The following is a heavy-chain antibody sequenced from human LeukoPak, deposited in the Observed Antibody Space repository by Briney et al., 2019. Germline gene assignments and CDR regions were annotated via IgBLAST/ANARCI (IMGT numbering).Heavy chain of an antibody. Sequence: GASAKVSCKASGYTFTGYYMHWVRQAPGQGLEWMGWINPNSGGTNYAQKFQGRVTMTRDTSISTAYMELSRLRSDDTAVYYCARAPQPSLACPPYHDDYWGQGTLVTVSS. CDR3: ARAPQPSLACPPYHDDY. D-gene: IGHD1-14*01. CDR1: GYTFTGYY. J-gene: IGHJ4*02. CDR2: INPNSGGT. V-gene: IGHV1-2*02.